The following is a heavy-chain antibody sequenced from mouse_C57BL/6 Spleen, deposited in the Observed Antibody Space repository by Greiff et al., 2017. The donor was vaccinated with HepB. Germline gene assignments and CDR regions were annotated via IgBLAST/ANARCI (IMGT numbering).Heavy chain of an antibody. D-gene: IGHD1-1*01. Sequence: VQLQQPGAELVKPGASVKLSCKASGYTFTSYWMQWVKQRPGQGLEWIGEIDPSDSYTNYNQKFKGKATLTVDTSSSTAYMQLSSLTSEDSAVYDCARRFYYGSSHWYFDVWGTGTTVTVSS. CDR3: ARRFYYGSSHWYFDV. J-gene: IGHJ1*03. CDR2: IDPSDSYT. CDR1: GYTFTSYW. V-gene: IGHV1-50*01.